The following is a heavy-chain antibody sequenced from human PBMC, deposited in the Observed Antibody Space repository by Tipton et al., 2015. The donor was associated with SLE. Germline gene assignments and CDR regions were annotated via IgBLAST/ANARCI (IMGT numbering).Heavy chain of an antibody. CDR1: GGSISSGGYS. CDR3: ARDRGYSSSSGDAFDI. D-gene: IGHD6-6*01. Sequence: LVLTCAVSGGSISSGGYSWSWIRQPPGKGLEWIGYIYHSGSTYYNPSLKSRVTISVDRSKNQFSLKLSSVTAADTAVYYCARDRGYSSSSGDAFDIWGQGTMVTVSS. J-gene: IGHJ3*02. CDR2: IYHSGST. V-gene: IGHV4-30-2*01.